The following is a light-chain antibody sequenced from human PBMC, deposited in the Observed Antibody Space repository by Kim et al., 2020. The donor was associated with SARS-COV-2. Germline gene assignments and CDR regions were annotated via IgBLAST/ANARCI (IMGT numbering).Light chain of an antibody. CDR3: QVWDSSSDHPVV. CDR1: NIGSKS. V-gene: IGLV3-21*03. Sequence: PGKTARITCGGNNIGSKSVHWYQQKPGQAPVLVVYDDSDRPSGIPERFPGSNSGNTATLTISRVEAGDEADYYCQVWDSSSDHPVVFGGGTQLTVL. CDR2: DDS. J-gene: IGLJ2*01.